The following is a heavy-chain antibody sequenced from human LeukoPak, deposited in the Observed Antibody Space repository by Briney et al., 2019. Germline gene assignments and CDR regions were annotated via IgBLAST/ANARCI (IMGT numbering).Heavy chain of an antibody. J-gene: IGHJ4*02. CDR2: ISSGSSYI. CDR1: GLTFSSYS. D-gene: IGHD6-19*01. V-gene: IGHV3-21*01. Sequence: GGSLRLSCAASGLTFSSYSMNWVRQAPGKGLEWVSSISSGSSYIYYADSVKGRFTISRDNAKNSLYLQMNSLRAEDTAVYYCASCSSSGWYFPFDYWGQGTLVTVSS. CDR3: ASCSSSGWYFPFDY.